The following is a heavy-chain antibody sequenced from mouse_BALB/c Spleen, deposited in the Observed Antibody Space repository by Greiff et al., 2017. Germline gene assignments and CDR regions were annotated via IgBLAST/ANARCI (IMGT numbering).Heavy chain of an antibody. CDR2: INPDSSTI. D-gene: IGHD2-2*01. V-gene: IGHV4-1*02. CDR3: ARRRSYYGYSFAY. CDR1: GVDFSRYW. Sequence: CKASGVDFSRYWMSWVRQAPGKGLEWIGEINPDSSTINYTPSLKDKFIISRDNAKNTLYLQMSKVRSEDTALYYCARRRSYYGYSFAYWGQGTLVTVSA. J-gene: IGHJ3*01.